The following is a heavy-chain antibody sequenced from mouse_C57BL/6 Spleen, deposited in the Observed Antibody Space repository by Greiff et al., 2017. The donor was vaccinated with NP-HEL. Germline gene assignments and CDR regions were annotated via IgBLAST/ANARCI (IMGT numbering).Heavy chain of an antibody. Sequence: QVQLQQPGAELVRPGTSVKLSCKASGYTFTSYWMHWVKQRPGQGLEWIGVIDPSDSYTDYNQKFKGKATLTVDTSSSTAYMQLSSLTSEDSAVYYCARPITTVVGYFDYWGQGTTLTVSS. V-gene: IGHV1-59*01. CDR1: GYTFTSYW. CDR3: ARPITTVVGYFDY. CDR2: IDPSDSYT. J-gene: IGHJ2*01. D-gene: IGHD1-1*01.